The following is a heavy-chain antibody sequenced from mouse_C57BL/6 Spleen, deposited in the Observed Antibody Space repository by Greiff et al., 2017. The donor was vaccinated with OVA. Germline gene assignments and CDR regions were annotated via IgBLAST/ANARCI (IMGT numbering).Heavy chain of an antibody. D-gene: IGHD2-1*01. Sequence: VQLQQSVAELVRPGASVKLSCTASGFNIKNTYMHWVKQRPEQGLEWIGRIDPANGNTKYAPKFQGKATITADKSSNTAYLQLSSLTSEDAAIYYCARERIPLYYGNAWFAYWGQGTLVTVSA. J-gene: IGHJ3*01. CDR3: ARERIPLYYGNAWFAY. CDR2: IDPANGNT. CDR1: GFNIKNTY. V-gene: IGHV14-3*01.